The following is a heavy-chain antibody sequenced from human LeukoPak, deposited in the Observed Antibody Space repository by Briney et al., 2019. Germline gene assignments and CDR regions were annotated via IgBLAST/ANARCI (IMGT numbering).Heavy chain of an antibody. CDR1: GYTFTSYG. V-gene: IGHV1-2*02. Sequence: GASVKVSCKASGYTFTSYGISWVRQAPGQGLEWMGWINPNSGGTNYAQKFQGRVTMTRDTSISTAYMELSRLRSDDTAVYYCARGVERDTMDVWGKGTTVTVSS. CDR3: ARGVERDTMDV. D-gene: IGHD3-10*01. J-gene: IGHJ6*03. CDR2: INPNSGGT.